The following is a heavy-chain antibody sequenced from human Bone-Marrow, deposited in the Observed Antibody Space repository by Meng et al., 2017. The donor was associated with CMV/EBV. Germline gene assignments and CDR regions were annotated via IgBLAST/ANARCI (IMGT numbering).Heavy chain of an antibody. D-gene: IGHD5-24*01. V-gene: IGHV1-18*01. J-gene: IGHJ4*02. CDR2: ISPYNGNT. CDR3: ARDRDGYNGQDF. CDR1: GYTFTSFG. Sequence: ASVKVSCKTSGYTFTSFGISWVRQAPGQGLEWMGWISPYNGNTNYAQKLQGRVTLTTDTSTSTAYMELRSLRSDDTAVYFCARDRDGYNGQDFWGRGTLVTVSS.